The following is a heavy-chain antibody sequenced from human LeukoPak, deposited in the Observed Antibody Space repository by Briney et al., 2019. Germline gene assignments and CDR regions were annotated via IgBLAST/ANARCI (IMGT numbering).Heavy chain of an antibody. J-gene: IGHJ4*02. CDR3: AVRNCSSTTCSGPLDY. CDR2: IIPMFDTA. D-gene: IGHD2-2*01. V-gene: IGHV1-69*06. Sequence: SVKVSCKASGGTFSSYAISWVRQAPGQGLEWMGRIIPMFDTANYAQKFQGRVTITADKSTSTAYMELSSLRSEDTAVYYCAVRNCSSTTCSGPLDYWGQGTLVTVSS. CDR1: GGTFSSYA.